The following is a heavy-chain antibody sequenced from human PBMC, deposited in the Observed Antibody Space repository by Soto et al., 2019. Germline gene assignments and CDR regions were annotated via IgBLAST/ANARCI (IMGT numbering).Heavy chain of an antibody. V-gene: IGHV1-69*06. CDR1: GGTFSNYA. CDR2: IIPIFGTA. Sequence: QVQLVQSGPEVKTTGSSVKVSCKATGGTFSNYAISWVRQAPGQGLEWMGGIIPIFGTAKYAQNFQGRVTITTDKATNTTYMDLSGLRSEDTAVYYCAREPYHVILNGFDFFDAWGQGTLVTVSS. CDR3: AREPYHVILNGFDFFDA. J-gene: IGHJ4*02. D-gene: IGHD3-9*01.